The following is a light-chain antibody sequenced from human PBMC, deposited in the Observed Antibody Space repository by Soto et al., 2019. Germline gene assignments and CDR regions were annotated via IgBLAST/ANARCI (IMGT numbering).Light chain of an antibody. CDR2: SDD. Sequence: QSALTQPPSASGTPGQRVTISCSGSTSNIGSNSVNWFQHLPGTAPKLLIYSDDQRPSGVPDRFSGSKSGTSASLAISGLQSADEADYYCAAWDDSLHDLYVFGTGTKLTVL. CDR3: AAWDDSLHDLYV. J-gene: IGLJ1*01. CDR1: TSNIGSNS. V-gene: IGLV1-44*01.